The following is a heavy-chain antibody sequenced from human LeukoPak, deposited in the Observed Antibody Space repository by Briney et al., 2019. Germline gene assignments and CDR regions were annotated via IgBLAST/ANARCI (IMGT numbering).Heavy chain of an antibody. Sequence: QPGGSLRLSCAASGFTFSSYGMSWVRQAPGKGLEWVSVISGSGARIYYADSVKGRFTISRDNSKNTLYLQMNSLRAEDTAVYYCARSQSVHCSSTSCSRGGWFDPWGQGTLVTVSS. CDR2: ISGSGARI. V-gene: IGHV3-23*01. J-gene: IGHJ5*02. D-gene: IGHD2-2*01. CDR3: ARSQSVHCSSTSCSRGGWFDP. CDR1: GFTFSSYG.